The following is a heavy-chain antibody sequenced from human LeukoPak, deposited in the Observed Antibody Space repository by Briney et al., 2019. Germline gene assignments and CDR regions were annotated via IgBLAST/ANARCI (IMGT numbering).Heavy chain of an antibody. J-gene: IGHJ4*02. V-gene: IGHV4-59*01. CDR2: IYYSGST. D-gene: IGHD3-10*01. CDR1: GGSISSYY. CDR3: AREGYYGSGSSRHYDY. Sequence: SETLSLTCTVSGGSISSYYWSWIRQPPGKGLEWIGYIYYSGSTNYNPSLKSRVTISVDTSKNQFSLKLSSVTAADTAVYYCAREGYYGSGSSRHYDYWGQGTLVTVSS.